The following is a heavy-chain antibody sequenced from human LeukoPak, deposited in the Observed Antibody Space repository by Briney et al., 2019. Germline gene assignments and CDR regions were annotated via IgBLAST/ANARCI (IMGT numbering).Heavy chain of an antibody. CDR3: ARDRHFWSGYLYYYYYYMDV. CDR1: GYTFTSYG. Sequence: ASVKVSCKASGYTFTSYGISWVRQAPGQGLEWMGWISAYNGNTNYAQKLQGRVTMTTDTSTSTAYMELRSLRSDDTAVCYCARDRHFWSGYLYYYYYYMDVWGKGTTVTVSS. V-gene: IGHV1-18*01. J-gene: IGHJ6*03. CDR2: ISAYNGNT. D-gene: IGHD3-3*02.